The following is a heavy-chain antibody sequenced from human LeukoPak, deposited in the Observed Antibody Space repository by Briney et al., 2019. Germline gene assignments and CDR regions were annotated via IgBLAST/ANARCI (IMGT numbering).Heavy chain of an antibody. D-gene: IGHD2/OR15-2a*01. Sequence: QGGGSLRLSCAASGFTFSSYAINWVRQAPGKGLEWVSTVSATGGRTYYADSVKGRLTISRDNSKNTLYLQMNSLRAEDTAVYYCAKSPSNNFYYFDYWGQGILVTVSS. J-gene: IGHJ4*02. CDR1: GFTFSSYA. CDR2: VSATGGRT. V-gene: IGHV3-23*01. CDR3: AKSPSNNFYYFDY.